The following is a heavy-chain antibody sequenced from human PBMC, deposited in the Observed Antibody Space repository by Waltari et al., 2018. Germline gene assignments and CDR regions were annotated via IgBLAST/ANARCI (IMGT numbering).Heavy chain of an antibody. J-gene: IGHJ5*02. CDR2: IYYSGST. CDR1: GGSISSYY. Sequence: QVQLQESGPGLVKPSETLSLTCTVSGGSISSYYWSWIRQPPGKGLEWLGYIYYSGSTNYTPSRKSRVTISVATSKNQFSLKLSSVTAADTAVYYCARGYYYDSSGYPRFGPWGQGTLVTVSS. CDR3: ARGYYYDSSGYPRFGP. V-gene: IGHV4-59*01. D-gene: IGHD3-22*01.